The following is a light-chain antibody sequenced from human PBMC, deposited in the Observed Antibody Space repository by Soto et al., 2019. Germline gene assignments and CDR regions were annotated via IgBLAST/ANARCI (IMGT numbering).Light chain of an antibody. J-gene: IGLJ2*01. V-gene: IGLV2-14*01. CDR3: SSYTSSNTLV. CDR2: EVS. Sequence: QSALTQPASVSGSPGQSITISCTGPSSDVGAYNYVSWYQQHPGKAPKLMIFEVSDRPSGVSNRFSGSKSGNTASLTISGLQAEDEADYYCSSYTSSNTLVFGGGTQLTVL. CDR1: SSDVGAYNY.